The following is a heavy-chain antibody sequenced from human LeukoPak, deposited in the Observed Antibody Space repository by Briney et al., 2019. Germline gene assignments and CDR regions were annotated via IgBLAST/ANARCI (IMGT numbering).Heavy chain of an antibody. CDR3: ARDQAPGIAVAGAKGAFDI. D-gene: IGHD6-19*01. J-gene: IGHJ3*02. V-gene: IGHV1-18*01. Sequence: ASVKVSCKASGYSFTDYGITWVRQAPGQGLEWMGWISAYNGNTNYAQNLQGRVTLTTDTSTSTAYMELRSLRSDDTAVYYCARDQAPGIAVAGAKGAFDIWGQGTMVTVSS. CDR2: ISAYNGNT. CDR1: GYSFTDYG.